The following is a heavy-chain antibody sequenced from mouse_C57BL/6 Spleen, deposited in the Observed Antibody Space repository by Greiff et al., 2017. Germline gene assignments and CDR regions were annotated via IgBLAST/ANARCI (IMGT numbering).Heavy chain of an antibody. CDR2: IRNKANGYTT. CDR3: ARYPHGYYAMDY. Sequence: EVQLVESGGGLVQPGGSLSLSCAASGFTFTDYYMSWVRQPPGKALAWLGFIRNKANGYTTEYSASVKGRFTISRDNSQSILYLQMNALRAEDSATYYCARYPHGYYAMDYWGQGTSVTVSS. CDR1: GFTFTDYY. J-gene: IGHJ4*01. V-gene: IGHV7-3*01.